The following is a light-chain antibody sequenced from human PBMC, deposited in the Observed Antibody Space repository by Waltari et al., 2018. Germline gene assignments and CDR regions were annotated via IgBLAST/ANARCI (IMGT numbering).Light chain of an antibody. Sequence: QSALTQPPSASGSHGQSVTISFTGTSGDVATFDYVSWYQQQPGKAPKLIIYEVNKRPSGVPDRFSGSKSGTTASLTISGLRAEDEADFYCSSYAHSDKALFGGGTRVSV. CDR3: SSYAHSDKAL. CDR1: SGDVATFDY. J-gene: IGLJ1*01. CDR2: EVN. V-gene: IGLV2-8*01.